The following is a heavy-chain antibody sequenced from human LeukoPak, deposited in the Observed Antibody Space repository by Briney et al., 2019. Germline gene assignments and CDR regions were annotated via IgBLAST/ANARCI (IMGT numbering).Heavy chain of an antibody. CDR3: AKDWGSSGWYNWFDP. D-gene: IGHD6-19*01. V-gene: IGHV3-30*04. CDR1: AFTFSNYP. J-gene: IGHJ5*02. CDR2: ISYDGRDK. Sequence: GGSLRLSCAASAFTFSNYPMHWVRQAPGKGLEWVAVISYDGRDKHHADSVKGRFTISRDISKNTLYLHMSSLRVEDTAVYYCAKDWGSSGWYNWFDPWGQGTLVTVSS.